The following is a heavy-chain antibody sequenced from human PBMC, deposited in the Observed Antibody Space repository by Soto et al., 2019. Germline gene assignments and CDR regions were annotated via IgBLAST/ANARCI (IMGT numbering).Heavy chain of an antibody. D-gene: IGHD2-2*01. CDR3: AKGEVPATMRSPLDY. CDR1: GLTFSSYA. J-gene: IGHJ4*02. Sequence: EVQLLESGGGLVQPGRSLRLSCAASGLTFSSYAMTWVRQAPGKGLEWVSTISGSGGTTYYADSVKGRFTISRDNSENTLYLQMNSLRAEDSALYYCAKGEVPATMRSPLDYWGQGTLVTVSS. CDR2: ISGSGGTT. V-gene: IGHV3-23*01.